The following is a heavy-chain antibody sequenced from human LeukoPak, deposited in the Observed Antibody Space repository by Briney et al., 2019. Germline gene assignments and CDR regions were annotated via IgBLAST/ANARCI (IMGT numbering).Heavy chain of an antibody. CDR3: ARHPQTRVMGGIDY. V-gene: IGHV3-33*08. J-gene: IGHJ4*02. CDR2: IRYDGSNK. Sequence: GGSLRLSCAASGFTVSSNYMSWVRQAPGKGLEWVTFIRYDGSNKYYADSVKGRFTISRDNAKNSLYLQMNSLRAEDTAVYYCARHPQTRVMGGIDYWGQGTLVTVSS. D-gene: IGHD3-16*01. CDR1: GFTVSSNY.